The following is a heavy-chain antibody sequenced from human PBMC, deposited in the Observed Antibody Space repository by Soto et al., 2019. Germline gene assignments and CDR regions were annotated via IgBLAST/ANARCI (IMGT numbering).Heavy chain of an antibody. J-gene: IGHJ4*02. D-gene: IGHD3-22*01. CDR3: ARGGYSSGCHY. CDR2: TAASNTHS. Sequence: QVRLLQAGTEAKEPGASVNVSFKAAGYTFTSFDIHQVRRATGQGLEWAGWTAASNTHSNHGKKLQGRVTKTTDTSMTSDYMELRSLGSDNTARYYCARGGYSSGCHYLGQGTLVTVSS. CDR1: GYTFTSFD. V-gene: IGHV1-18*04.